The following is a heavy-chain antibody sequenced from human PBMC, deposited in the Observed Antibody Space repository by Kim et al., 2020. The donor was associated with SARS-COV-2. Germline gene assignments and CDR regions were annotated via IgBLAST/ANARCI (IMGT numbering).Heavy chain of an antibody. J-gene: IGHJ3*02. CDR3: ARAQQQPEYAFDI. D-gene: IGHD6-13*01. V-gene: IGHV1-18*01. Sequence: AQKLQGRVTMTTDTSTSTAYMELRSLRSDDTAVYYCARAQQQPEYAFDIWGQGTMVTVSS.